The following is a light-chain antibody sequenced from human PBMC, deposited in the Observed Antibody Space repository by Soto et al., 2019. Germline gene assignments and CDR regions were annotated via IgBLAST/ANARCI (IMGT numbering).Light chain of an antibody. V-gene: IGLV1-44*01. J-gene: IGLJ2*01. CDR3: AAWDDSLNGVV. CDR1: SSNIGSRT. CDR2: DNN. Sequence: QSVLTQSPSASGTPGQRVTISCSGSSSNIGSRTVNWYQQLPGTAPNLLLYDNNQRPSAVTDRLSGSKSGTSASRAISGLQYEDEADYYCAAWDDSLNGVVFGGGTKLTVL.